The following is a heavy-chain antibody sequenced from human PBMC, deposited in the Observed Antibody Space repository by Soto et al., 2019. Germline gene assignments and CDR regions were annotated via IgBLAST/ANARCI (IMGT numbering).Heavy chain of an antibody. CDR2: IFYSGST. Sequence: SETISLTCTASGGSISSHYWRWLPQPPGKGQEWIGYIFYSGSTNFNPSFTVRVAVSVDTSKLQFYLKQSSVTAADTAVYYCARDRKYQLLCGGGLDAFDIWGPGTMVTVSS. J-gene: IGHJ3*02. V-gene: IGHV4-59*11. CDR1: GGSISSHY. CDR3: ARDRKYQLLCGGGLDAFDI. D-gene: IGHD2-2*01.